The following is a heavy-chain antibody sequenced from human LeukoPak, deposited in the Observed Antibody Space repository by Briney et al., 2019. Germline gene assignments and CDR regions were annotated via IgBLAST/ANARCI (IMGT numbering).Heavy chain of an antibody. D-gene: IGHD3-16*01. CDR2: ISGRSSHI. CDR3: GRAFPPLRTSSAGDL. J-gene: IGHJ1*01. CDR1: EFSFSDYD. V-gene: IGHV3-21*01. Sequence: GGSLRLSCSASEFSFSDYDMNWVRQAPGKGLGWVSAISGRSSHIYYGESVKGRFTISRDNAKNSLYLQMDSLGVEDTAVYYCGRAFPPLRTSSAGDLWGQGTLVIVSS.